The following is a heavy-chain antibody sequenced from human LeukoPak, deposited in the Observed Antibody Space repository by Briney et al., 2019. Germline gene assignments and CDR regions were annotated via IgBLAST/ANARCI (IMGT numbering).Heavy chain of an antibody. D-gene: IGHD6-13*01. CDR1: GGSISSGDYY. Sequence: SQTLSLTCTVSGGSISSGDYYWSWIRQPPGKGLEWIGYIYYSGSTNYNPSLKSRVTISVDTSKNQFSLKLSSVTAADTAVYYCARTYSSPRGMDVWGQGTTVTVSS. J-gene: IGHJ6*02. CDR2: IYYSGST. CDR3: ARTYSSPRGMDV. V-gene: IGHV4-30-4*01.